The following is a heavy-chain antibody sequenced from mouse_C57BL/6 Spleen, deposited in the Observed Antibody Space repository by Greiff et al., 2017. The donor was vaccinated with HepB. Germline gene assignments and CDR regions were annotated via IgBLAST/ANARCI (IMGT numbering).Heavy chain of an antibody. J-gene: IGHJ2*01. CDR3: ARQDYYGSSSYFDY. Sequence: EVQRVESGGDLVKPGGSLKLSCAASGFTFSSYGMSWVRQTPDKRLEWVATISSGGSYTYYPDSVKGRFTISRDNAKNTLYLQMSSLKSEDTDMYYCARQDYYGSSSYFDYWGQGTTLTVSS. V-gene: IGHV5-6*01. D-gene: IGHD1-1*01. CDR1: GFTFSSYG. CDR2: ISSGGSYT.